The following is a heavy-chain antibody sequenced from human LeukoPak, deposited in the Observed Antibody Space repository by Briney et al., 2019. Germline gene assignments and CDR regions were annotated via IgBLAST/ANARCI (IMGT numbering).Heavy chain of an antibody. V-gene: IGHV1-69*04. CDR1: GGTFSSYA. D-gene: IGHD6-13*01. J-gene: IGHJ6*03. Sequence: SVKVSCKASGGTFSSYAISWVRQAPGQGLEWMGRIIPILGIANYAQKFQGRVTITADKSTSTAYMELSSLRSEDTAVYYCAREGGGIAAGGGYYYYMDVWGKGTTVTVSS. CDR3: AREGGGIAAGGGYYYYMDV. CDR2: IIPILGIA.